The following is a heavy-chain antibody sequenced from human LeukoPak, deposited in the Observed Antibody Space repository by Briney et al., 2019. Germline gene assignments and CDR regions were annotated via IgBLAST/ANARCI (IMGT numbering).Heavy chain of an antibody. J-gene: IGHJ4*02. Sequence: GGSLRLSCAASGLTFSAYYMSWIRQAPGKGLEWVSYISSSGSTIYYEDSVKGRFTISRDNAKNSLYLQMNSMRAEATAVYYCARAPPRVAAAGTLDYWGQGTLVTVSS. CDR1: GLTFSAYY. CDR3: ARAPPRVAAAGTLDY. D-gene: IGHD6-13*01. CDR2: ISSSGSTI. V-gene: IGHV3-11*01.